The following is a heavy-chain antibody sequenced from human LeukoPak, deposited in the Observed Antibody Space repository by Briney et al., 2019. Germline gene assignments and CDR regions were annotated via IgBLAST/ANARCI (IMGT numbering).Heavy chain of an antibody. D-gene: IGHD3-16*02. Sequence: GGSLRLSCAASGFTFSSYWMHWVRQAPGKGLVWVSRINSDGSSTSYADSVKGRFTISRDNAKNKLYLQMNSLRAEDTAVYYCARSPYDYVWGSYRRGAFDIWGQGTMVTVSS. J-gene: IGHJ3*02. CDR1: GFTFSSYW. V-gene: IGHV3-74*01. CDR2: INSDGSST. CDR3: ARSPYDYVWGSYRRGAFDI.